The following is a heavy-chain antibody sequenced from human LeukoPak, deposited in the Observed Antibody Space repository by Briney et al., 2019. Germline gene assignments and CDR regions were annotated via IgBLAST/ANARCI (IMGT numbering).Heavy chain of an antibody. D-gene: IGHD6-6*01. J-gene: IGHJ4*02. CDR3: ARVLSTIAARPFDY. Sequence: PSETLSLTCTVSGGSMSPYHWSWIRQPPGKGLEYIGYIYYSGSTNFNPALESRVTISVDTSKKQFSLKLTSVTAADTAVYYCARVLSTIAARPFDYWGQGALVTVSS. CDR2: IYYSGST. V-gene: IGHV4-59*01. CDR1: GGSMSPYH.